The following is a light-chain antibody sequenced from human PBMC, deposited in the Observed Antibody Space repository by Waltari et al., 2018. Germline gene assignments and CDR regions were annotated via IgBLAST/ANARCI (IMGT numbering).Light chain of an antibody. Sequence: QSVLTPPPSASGTPGQRVTISCSGSSSNIGSNTVSWYQQLPDTAPKLLLYINTQPPSGSPDRFSGSKSGTSASLAISGLQSEDEADYYCAAWDDSRGYVFGTGTKVTVL. V-gene: IGLV1-44*01. CDR1: SSNIGSNT. J-gene: IGLJ1*01. CDR2: INT. CDR3: AAWDDSRGYV.